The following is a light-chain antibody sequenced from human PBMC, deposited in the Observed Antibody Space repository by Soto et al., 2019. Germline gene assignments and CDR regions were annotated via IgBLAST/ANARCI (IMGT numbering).Light chain of an antibody. CDR1: QGISSA. V-gene: IGKV1-13*02. Sequence: AIQLTQSPSSLSASVGDRVTITCRASQGISSALAWYQQKPGKAPKLLIYDASSLESGVPSRFSASGSGTGFTLTISSLQPEDFATYYCQQFNSYPHGLTFGGGTKVEIK. CDR2: DAS. J-gene: IGKJ4*01. CDR3: QQFNSYPHGLT.